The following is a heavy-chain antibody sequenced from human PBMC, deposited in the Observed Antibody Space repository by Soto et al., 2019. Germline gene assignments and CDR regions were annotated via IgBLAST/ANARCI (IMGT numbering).Heavy chain of an antibody. V-gene: IGHV3-74*01. J-gene: IGHJ3*02. D-gene: IGHD1-26*01. CDR3: AELRSSTFDI. Sequence: EVQVVESGGDLVQPGGSLRLSCAASGFTFSSYWMNWVRQAPGKGLVWVSRINTDGSATSYADSVKGRFTISRDNAKNTLYLQMNSLRAEDTAVYYCAELRSSTFDIWGQGTMVTVSS. CDR1: GFTFSSYW. CDR2: INTDGSAT.